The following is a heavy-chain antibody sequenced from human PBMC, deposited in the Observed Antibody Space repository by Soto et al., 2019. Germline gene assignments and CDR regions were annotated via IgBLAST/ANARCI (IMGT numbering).Heavy chain of an antibody. V-gene: IGHV3-33*06. CDR1: GFTFSSYG. Sequence: GSLRLSCAASGFTFSSYGMHWVRQAPGKGLEWVAVIWYDGSNKYYADSVKGRFTIPRDNSKNTLYLQMNSLRAEDTAVYYCAKAYCGSPNCYRSPAYWGQGTLVTVSS. CDR2: IWYDGSNK. D-gene: IGHD2-2*02. CDR3: AKAYCGSPNCYRSPAY. J-gene: IGHJ4*02.